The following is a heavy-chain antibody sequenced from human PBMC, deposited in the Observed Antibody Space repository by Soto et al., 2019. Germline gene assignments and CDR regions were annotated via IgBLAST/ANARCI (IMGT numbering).Heavy chain of an antibody. CDR1: GGSFSGYY. Sequence: QVQLQQWGAGLLKPSETLSLTCAVYGGSFSGYYWSWIRQPPGKGLEWIGEINHSGSTNYNPSLKSRVTTAVDTSKNQFSLKLSSVTAADTAVYYCARVRSGYYFDYWGQGTLVTVSS. D-gene: IGHD1-26*01. CDR3: ARVRSGYYFDY. V-gene: IGHV4-34*01. CDR2: INHSGST. J-gene: IGHJ4*02.